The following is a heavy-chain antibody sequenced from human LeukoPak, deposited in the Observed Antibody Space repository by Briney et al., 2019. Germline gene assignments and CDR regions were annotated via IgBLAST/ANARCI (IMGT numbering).Heavy chain of an antibody. Sequence: GGSLRLSCAASGFTFTSYAMSWVRQAPGKGLEWVSAISGSGGSTYYADSMKGRSTISRDNSKNTLYLQINSLRADDTAIYYCAKGDWNDNYFDYWGQGTLVIVSS. CDR2: ISGSGGST. V-gene: IGHV3-23*01. CDR3: AKGDWNDNYFDY. CDR1: GFTFTSYA. J-gene: IGHJ4*02. D-gene: IGHD1-1*01.